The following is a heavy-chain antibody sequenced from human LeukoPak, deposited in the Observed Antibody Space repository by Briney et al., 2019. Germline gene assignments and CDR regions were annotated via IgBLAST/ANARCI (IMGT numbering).Heavy chain of an antibody. V-gene: IGHV1-18*01. D-gene: IGHD3-22*01. CDR2: ISAYNGNT. CDR1: GYTFTTYG. Sequence: ASVKVSCKASGYTFTTYGISWVRQAPGQGLEWMGWISAYNGNTNYAQKFQGRVTMTTDTSTSTAYMELRSLRSDDTAVYYCASGDYYDSSGYHDPMGYWGQGTLVTVSS. CDR3: ASGDYYDSSGYHDPMGY. J-gene: IGHJ4*02.